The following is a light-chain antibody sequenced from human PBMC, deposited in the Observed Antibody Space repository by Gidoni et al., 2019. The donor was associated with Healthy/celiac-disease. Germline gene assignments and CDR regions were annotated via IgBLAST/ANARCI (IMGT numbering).Light chain of an antibody. Sequence: EIVLTQSPATLSLSPGERANLSCRASQSVSSYLAWYQQKPGQAPRLLIFDASNRATGIPARFSGSGSGTDFTPTISSLEPEDFAVYYCQQRSNWPTFGGGTKVGIK. CDR3: QQRSNWPT. CDR2: DAS. V-gene: IGKV3-11*01. CDR1: QSVSSY. J-gene: IGKJ4*01.